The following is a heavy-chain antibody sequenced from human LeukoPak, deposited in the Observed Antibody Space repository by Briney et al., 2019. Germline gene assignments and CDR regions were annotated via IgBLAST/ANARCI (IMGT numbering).Heavy chain of an antibody. CDR2: ISSSSRYI. D-gene: IGHD6-25*01. J-gene: IGHJ4*02. V-gene: IGHV3-21*01. CDR1: GFIFSSYS. Sequence: GGSLRLSCAASGFIFSSYSMNWVRLAPGKGLEWVSSISSSSRYIYFADSLKGRFTISRDNAKNSLYLQMNSLRAEDTAVYYCARVLEAASFDYWGQGILVTVSS. CDR3: ARVLEAASFDY.